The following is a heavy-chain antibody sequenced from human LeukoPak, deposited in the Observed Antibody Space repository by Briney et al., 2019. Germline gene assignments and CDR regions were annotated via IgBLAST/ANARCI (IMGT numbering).Heavy chain of an antibody. D-gene: IGHD5-18*01. CDR3: ARDRLWIEPLDY. J-gene: IGHJ4*02. V-gene: IGHV4-34*01. CDR2: INHSGST. Sequence: SETLSLTCAVYGGSFSGYYWSWIRQPPRKRLQWIGEINHSGSTNYNPSLKSRITISVDTSKNQFSLRLRSVTAADTATYYCARDRLWIEPLDYWGQGTLVIVSS. CDR1: GGSFSGYY.